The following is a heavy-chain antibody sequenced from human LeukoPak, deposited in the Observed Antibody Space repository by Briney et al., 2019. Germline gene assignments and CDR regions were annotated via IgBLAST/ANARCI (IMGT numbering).Heavy chain of an antibody. CDR2: IYYSGST. V-gene: IGHV4-30-4*01. CDR3: ARVDCSGGSCYCQH. CDR1: GGSISSGDYY. J-gene: IGHJ1*01. D-gene: IGHD2-15*01. Sequence: ASQTLSLTCTVSGGSISSGDYYWSWIRQPPGKGLEWIGYIYYSGSTYYNPSLKSRVTISVDTSKNQFSLKLSSVTAADTAVYYCARVDCSGGSCYCQHWGQGTLVTVSS.